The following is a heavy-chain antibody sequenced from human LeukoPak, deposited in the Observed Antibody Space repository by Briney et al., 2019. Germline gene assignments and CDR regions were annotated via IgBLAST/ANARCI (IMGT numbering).Heavy chain of an antibody. Sequence: ASVKVSCKASGYTFTGYYMHWVRQAPGQGLEWMGWINPNSGGTDYAQKFQGRVTMTRDTSISTAYMELSRLRSDDTAVYYCARDRYYYDSSGLKKYYFDYWGQGTLVTVSS. CDR3: ARDRYYYDSSGLKKYYFDY. CDR1: GYTFTGYY. V-gene: IGHV1-2*02. CDR2: INPNSGGT. J-gene: IGHJ4*02. D-gene: IGHD3-22*01.